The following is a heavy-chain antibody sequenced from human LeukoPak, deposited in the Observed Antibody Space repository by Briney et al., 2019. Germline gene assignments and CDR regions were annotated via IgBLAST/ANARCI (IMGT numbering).Heavy chain of an antibody. CDR2: ISSSSSYI. Sequence: PGGSLRLSCAASGFTFSSYSMNWVRQAPGKGLEWVSSISSSSSYIYYADSVKGRFTISRDNAKNSLYLQMNSLRAEDTAVYYCARDRYSSPYRWFDPWGQGTLVTVSS. CDR1: GFTFSSYS. CDR3: ARDRYSSPYRWFDP. V-gene: IGHV3-21*01. J-gene: IGHJ5*02. D-gene: IGHD6-6*01.